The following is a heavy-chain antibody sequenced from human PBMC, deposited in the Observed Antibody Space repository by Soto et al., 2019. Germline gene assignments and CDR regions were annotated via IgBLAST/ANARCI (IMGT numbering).Heavy chain of an antibody. D-gene: IGHD6-13*01. Sequence: GGSLRLSCAACGFTVSSYAMSGVRQDPGKGLEWVSAISGSGGSTYYADSVKGRFTISRDNSKNTLYLQMNSLRAEDTAVYYCAKDAEGGIAAAGEFDYWGQGTLVTVSS. CDR2: ISGSGGST. J-gene: IGHJ4*02. V-gene: IGHV3-23*01. CDR3: AKDAEGGIAAAGEFDY. CDR1: GFTVSSYA.